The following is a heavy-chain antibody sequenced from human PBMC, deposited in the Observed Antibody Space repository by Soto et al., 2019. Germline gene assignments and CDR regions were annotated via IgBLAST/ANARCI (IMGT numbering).Heavy chain of an antibody. Sequence: SDTLSLTCTVSRGSISLYYWSWILQSPRKGLEWIGYMYYSESPNYNPSLRSRVTISVDTSKNQFSLNLNSVTAADTAVYYCASLAVTGTPGLVFWGPGTLVTVFS. D-gene: IGHD6-19*01. CDR3: ASLAVTGTPGLVF. V-gene: IGHV4-59*08. J-gene: IGHJ4*02. CDR2: MYYSESP. CDR1: RGSISLYY.